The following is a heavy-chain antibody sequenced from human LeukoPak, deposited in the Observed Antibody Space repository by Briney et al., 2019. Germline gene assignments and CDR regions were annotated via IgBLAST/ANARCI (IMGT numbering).Heavy chain of an antibody. J-gene: IGHJ5*02. D-gene: IGHD6-13*01. CDR1: GDSVSSNSAA. V-gene: IGHV6-1*01. CDR3: ARYIAAAGTNWFDP. Sequence: SQTLSLTCAISGDSVSSNSAAWNWIRQSPSGGLEWLGRTYYRSKWYNDYAVSVKSRITINPDTSKNQFSLQLNSVTPEDTAVYYCARYIAAAGTNWFDPWGQGTLVTVSS. CDR2: TYYRSKWYN.